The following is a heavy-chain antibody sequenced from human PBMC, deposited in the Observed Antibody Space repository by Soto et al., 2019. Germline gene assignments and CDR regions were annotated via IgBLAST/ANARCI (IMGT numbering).Heavy chain of an antibody. CDR2: IIPIFGIA. D-gene: IGHD2-2*01. J-gene: IGHJ6*02. Sequence: QVQLVQSGAEVKKPGSSVKVSCKASGGTFSRYSITWVRQAPGHGLEWIGRIIPIFGIASYAQKFKGRVTITADESTSTVYMELSSLRSDDTAVYYCAREDRDRETGLVPAAIDGMDVWGQGTTVTVSS. CDR1: GGTFSRYS. CDR3: AREDRDRETGLVPAAIDGMDV. V-gene: IGHV1-69*08.